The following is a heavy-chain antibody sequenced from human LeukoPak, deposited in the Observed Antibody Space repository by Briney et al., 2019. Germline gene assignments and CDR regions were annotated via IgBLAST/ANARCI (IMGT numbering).Heavy chain of an antibody. Sequence: ASVKVSCKASGGTFSSYAISWVRQAPGQGLEWMGGIIPIFGTANYAQKFQGRVTITADESTSTAYMELSSLRSEDTAVYYCARGLRSGAPYDAFDIWGKGTMVTVSS. CDR1: GGTFSSYA. CDR2: IIPIFGTA. V-gene: IGHV1-69*13. J-gene: IGHJ3*02. D-gene: IGHD4/OR15-4a*01. CDR3: ARGLRSGAPYDAFDI.